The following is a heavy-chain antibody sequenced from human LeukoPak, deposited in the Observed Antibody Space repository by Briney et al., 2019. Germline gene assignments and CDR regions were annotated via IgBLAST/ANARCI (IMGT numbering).Heavy chain of an antibody. V-gene: IGHV3-30*02. J-gene: IGHJ5*02. CDR3: AKDGNWASVS. D-gene: IGHD7-27*01. CDR2: IRHDGTDQ. Sequence: PGGSLRLSCVGSGFTFSVHWVRQVPGKGLEWLTFIRHDGTDQHYADSVRGRFTISRDNSENTVYLQMNSLRPEDTALYYCAKDGNWASVSWGQGTLVTVSS. CDR1: GFTFS.